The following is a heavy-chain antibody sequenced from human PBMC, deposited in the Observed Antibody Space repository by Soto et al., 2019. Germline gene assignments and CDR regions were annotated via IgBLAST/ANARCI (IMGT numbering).Heavy chain of an antibody. CDR1: VYTLTELS. Sequence: ASVKVSCKVSVYTLTELSMHWVRQAPGKGLEWMGGFDPEDGETIYAQKFQGRVTMTEDTSTDTAYMELSSLRSEDTAVYYCATEYYDSSGYREVSYGMDVWGQGTTVTVSS. D-gene: IGHD3-22*01. J-gene: IGHJ6*02. CDR2: FDPEDGET. V-gene: IGHV1-24*01. CDR3: ATEYYDSSGYREVSYGMDV.